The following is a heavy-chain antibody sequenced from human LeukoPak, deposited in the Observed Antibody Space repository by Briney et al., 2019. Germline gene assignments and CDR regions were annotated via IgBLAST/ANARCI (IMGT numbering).Heavy chain of an antibody. D-gene: IGHD6-19*01. J-gene: IGHJ4*02. Sequence: SENLSLTCTVSGGSISSYYWSWIRQPPGKGLEWIGYIYYSGSTNYNPSLKSRVTISVDTSKNQFSLKLSSVTAADTAVYYCARERGPGCGDSWGQGTLVTVSS. CDR2: IYYSGST. CDR3: ARERGPGCGDS. CDR1: GGSISSYY. V-gene: IGHV4-59*01.